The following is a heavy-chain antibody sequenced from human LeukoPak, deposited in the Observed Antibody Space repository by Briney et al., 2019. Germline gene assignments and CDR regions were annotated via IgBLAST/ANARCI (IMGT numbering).Heavy chain of an antibody. Sequence: GGSLRLSCAASGFTFSSYSMNWVRQAPGKGLEWVSAISGSGGSTYYADSVKGRFTISRDNSKNTLYLQMNSLRAEDTAVYYCAKDGQLLRFFFWGQGTMVTVSS. CDR3: AKDGQLLRFFF. J-gene: IGHJ3*01. D-gene: IGHD3-3*01. CDR2: ISGSGGST. CDR1: GFTFSSYS. V-gene: IGHV3-23*01.